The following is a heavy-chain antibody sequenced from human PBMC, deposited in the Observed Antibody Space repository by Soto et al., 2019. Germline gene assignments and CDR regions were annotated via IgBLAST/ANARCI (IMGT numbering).Heavy chain of an antibody. V-gene: IGHV1-69*13. CDR3: ASLSSIAVPDLAF. J-gene: IGHJ4*02. CDR2: IIPIFGTA. D-gene: IGHD6-6*01. CDR1: GGTFSSYA. Sequence: SVKVSCKASGGTFSSYAISWVRQAPGQGLEWMGGIIPIFGTANYAQKFQGRVTITADESTSTAYMELSSLRSEDTAVYYCASLSSIAVPDLAFWGKGTLVTVSS.